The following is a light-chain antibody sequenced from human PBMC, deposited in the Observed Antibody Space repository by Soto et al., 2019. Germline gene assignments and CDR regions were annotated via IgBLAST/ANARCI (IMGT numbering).Light chain of an antibody. V-gene: IGKV3-20*01. CDR3: QQYGSSIT. Sequence: EIVLTQSPGTLSLSPGERATLSCMASQSIKSNFLAWYQHKPGQAPRLLIYGTSSRATGIPDRFSGSGSGTDFTLTISRLEPEDFAVYYCQQYGSSITFGQGTRLEIK. CDR1: QSIKSNF. J-gene: IGKJ5*01. CDR2: GTS.